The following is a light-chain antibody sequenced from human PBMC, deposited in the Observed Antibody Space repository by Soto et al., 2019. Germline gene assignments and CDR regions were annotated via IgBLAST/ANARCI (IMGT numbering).Light chain of an antibody. Sequence: DIQLTQSPSFLSASVGDRVTITCRASQGISSYLAWYQQKPGKAPKLLIYAASTFQSGVPSRVSGSGSGTEFTLTISSLQPEDFATYYCQQLNSYPTFGGGTKVEIK. CDR3: QQLNSYPT. CDR2: AAS. J-gene: IGKJ4*01. V-gene: IGKV1-9*01. CDR1: QGISSY.